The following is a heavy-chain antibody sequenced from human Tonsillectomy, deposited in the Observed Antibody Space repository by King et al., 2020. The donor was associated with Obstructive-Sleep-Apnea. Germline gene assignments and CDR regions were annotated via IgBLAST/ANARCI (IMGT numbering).Heavy chain of an antibody. CDR3: AKGAWRPLERRAYSLDY. CDR2: ISSGGGNT. J-gene: IGHJ4*02. V-gene: IGHV3-23*04. D-gene: IGHD1-1*01. CDR1: GFTFISYA. Sequence: VQLVESGGGLIRPGGSRRLSCAASGFTFISYAMSWVRQAPGKGLEWVSTISSGGGNTYYGDSVRGRFTISRDNSKNTLYLQRNSLRVEDTAVYFCAKGAWRPLERRAYSLDYWGRGTLVTVSS.